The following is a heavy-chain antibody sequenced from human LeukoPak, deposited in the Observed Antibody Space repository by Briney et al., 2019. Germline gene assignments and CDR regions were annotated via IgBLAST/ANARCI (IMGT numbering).Heavy chain of an antibody. CDR3: AKDVQNLFYYYYYMDV. V-gene: IGHV3-30*02. J-gene: IGHJ6*03. D-gene: IGHD2/OR15-2a*01. CDR1: GFTFSSYG. Sequence: GGSLRLSCAASGFTFSSYGMHWVRQAPGKGLEWVAFIRYDGSHKYYADSVKGRFTISRDNSKNTLYLQMNSLRAEDTAVYYCAKDVQNLFYYYYYMDVWGKGTTVTVSS. CDR2: IRYDGSHK.